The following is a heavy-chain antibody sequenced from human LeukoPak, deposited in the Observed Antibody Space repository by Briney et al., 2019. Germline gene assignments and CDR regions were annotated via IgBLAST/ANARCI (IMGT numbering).Heavy chain of an antibody. CDR3: ARGVNYYDSSGHDAFDI. J-gene: IGHJ3*02. V-gene: IGHV1-2*02. CDR1: GYTFTGYY. D-gene: IGHD3-22*01. CDR2: INPNSGGT. Sequence: ASVKVSCKASGYTFTGYYMHWVRQAPGQGLEWMGWINPNSGGTNYAQKSQGRVTMTRDTSISTAYMELSRLRSDDTAVYYCARGVNYYDSSGHDAFDIWGQGTMVTVSS.